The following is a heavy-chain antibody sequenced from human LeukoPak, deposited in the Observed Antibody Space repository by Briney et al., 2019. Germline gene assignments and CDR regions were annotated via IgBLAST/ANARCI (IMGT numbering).Heavy chain of an antibody. V-gene: IGHV1-2*04. Sequence: ASVKVSCKASGYTFTGYYMHWVRQAPGQGLEWMGWINPNSGGTNYAQKFQGWVTMTRDTSISTAYMELSRLRSDDTAVYYCAREGSSGLSGAWYYYGMDVWGQGTTVTVSS. D-gene: IGHD6-19*01. CDR1: GYTFTGYY. CDR3: AREGSSGLSGAWYYYGMDV. CDR2: INPNSGGT. J-gene: IGHJ6*02.